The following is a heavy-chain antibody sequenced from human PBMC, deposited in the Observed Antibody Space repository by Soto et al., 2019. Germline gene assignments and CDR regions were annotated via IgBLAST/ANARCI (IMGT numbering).Heavy chain of an antibody. Sequence: SVKVSCKAHGYTFTSYGISWVRQAPGHGLEWMGWISAYNGNTNYAQKLPGRVTMTTDTSTSTAYMELRSLRSDDTAVYYCARDSVLYYDSSGPRAFDIWGQGTMVTVSS. CDR3: ARDSVLYYDSSGPRAFDI. J-gene: IGHJ3*02. D-gene: IGHD3-22*01. V-gene: IGHV1-18*01. CDR1: GYTFTSYG. CDR2: ISAYNGNT.